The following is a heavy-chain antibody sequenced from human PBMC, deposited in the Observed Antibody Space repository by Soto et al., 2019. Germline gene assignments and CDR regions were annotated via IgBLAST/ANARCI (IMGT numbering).Heavy chain of an antibody. V-gene: IGHV4-30-2*01. Sequence: QLQLQESGSGLVKPSQTLSLTCAVSGGSISSGGYSWSWIRQPPGKGLEWIGYIYHSGSTYYNPSLKSRVTISVDRSKNPFSLKLSSVSAADTAVYYCARLWFGEVSRWFDPWGQGTLVTVSS. CDR3: ARLWFGEVSRWFDP. J-gene: IGHJ5*02. CDR2: IYHSGST. D-gene: IGHD3-10*01. CDR1: GGSISSGGYS.